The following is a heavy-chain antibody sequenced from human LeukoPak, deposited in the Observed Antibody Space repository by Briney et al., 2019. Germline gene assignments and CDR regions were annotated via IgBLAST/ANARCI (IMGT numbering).Heavy chain of an antibody. D-gene: IGHD6-13*01. CDR1: GFTFSSYA. CDR3: ATHGQQLTRKFYYFDY. CDR2: ISGSDGST. Sequence: PGGSLRLSCAASGFTFSSYAMSWVRQAPGKGLEWVSAISGSDGSTYYADSVKGRFTISRDKSKNTLYLQMNSLRAEDTAVFYCATHGQQLTRKFYYFDYWGQGTLVTVSS. J-gene: IGHJ4*02. V-gene: IGHV3-23*01.